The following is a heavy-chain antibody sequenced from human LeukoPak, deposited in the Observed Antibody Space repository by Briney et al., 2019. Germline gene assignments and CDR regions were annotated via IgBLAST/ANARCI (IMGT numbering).Heavy chain of an antibody. Sequence: SETLSLTCTVSGGSISSSSYYWGWIRQPPGKGLEWIGSIYYSGSTYYNPSLKSRVTISVDTSKNQFSLKLSSVTAADTAVYYCARSTVATWYFDYWGQGTLVTVSS. CDR2: IYYSGST. J-gene: IGHJ4*02. V-gene: IGHV4-39*01. D-gene: IGHD4-23*01. CDR3: ARSTVATWYFDY. CDR1: GGSISSSSYY.